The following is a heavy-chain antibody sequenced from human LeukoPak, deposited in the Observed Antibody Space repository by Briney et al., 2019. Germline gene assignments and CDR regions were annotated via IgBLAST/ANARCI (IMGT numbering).Heavy chain of an antibody. V-gene: IGHV1-69*13. D-gene: IGHD6-13*01. CDR2: IIPIFGTA. CDR1: GGTFSSYA. Sequence: ASVKVSCKASGGTFSSYAISWVRQAPGQGLEWLGGIIPIFGTANYAQKFQGRVTITADESTSTAYMELSSLRSEDTAVYYCARASVYSSSWKYYFDYWGQGTLVTVSS. J-gene: IGHJ4*02. CDR3: ARASVYSSSWKYYFDY.